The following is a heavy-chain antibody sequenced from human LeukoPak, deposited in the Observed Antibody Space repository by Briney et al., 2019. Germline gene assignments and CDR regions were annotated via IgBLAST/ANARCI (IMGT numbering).Heavy chain of an antibody. Sequence: GGSLRLSCAASAFTPDAYAVPWVRQAPGKGLESVPRNNWNSGSIGYADSVKGRFTISRDKAEYSLHLQMNSLRADDKALSYCAKDMGQIFPGFDAFDIWGQGTKVTVSS. V-gene: IGHV3-9*02. J-gene: IGHJ3*02. CDR2: NNWNSGSI. CDR1: AFTPDAYA. D-gene: IGHD3-9*01. CDR3: AKDMGQIFPGFDAFDI.